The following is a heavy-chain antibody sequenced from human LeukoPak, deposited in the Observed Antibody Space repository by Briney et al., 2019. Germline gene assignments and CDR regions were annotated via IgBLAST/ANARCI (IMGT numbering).Heavy chain of an antibody. CDR2: ISTYNDNT. J-gene: IGHJ4*02. CDR3: AREDCSGGSCYPGVY. Sequence: ASVKVSCKASGYTFTSYGISWVRQAPGQGLEWMGWISTYNDNTKYAQKFQGRVTMTTDTSTSTAYMELRSLRSDDTAVYYCAREDCSGGSCYPGVYWGQGTLVTVSS. D-gene: IGHD2-15*01. CDR1: GYTFTSYG. V-gene: IGHV1-18*01.